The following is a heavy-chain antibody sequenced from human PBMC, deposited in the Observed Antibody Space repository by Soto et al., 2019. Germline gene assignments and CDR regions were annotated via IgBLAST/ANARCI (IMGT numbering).Heavy chain of an antibody. CDR3: AKAFVFTIREGFDY. V-gene: IGHV3-23*01. D-gene: IGHD3-3*01. Sequence: EVQLLESGGGLVQPGGSLRLSCAASGFTFSSYAMSWVRQAPGKGLEWVSAITGSGDSTYYADSVKGRFTVSRDNFKNTLYLQMPSLRSEATAVYYSAKAFVFTIREGFDYWGLGTLVTVSS. CDR2: ITGSGDST. J-gene: IGHJ4*02. CDR1: GFTFSSYA.